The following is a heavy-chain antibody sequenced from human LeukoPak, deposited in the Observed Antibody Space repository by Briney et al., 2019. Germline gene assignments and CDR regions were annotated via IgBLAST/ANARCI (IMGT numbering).Heavy chain of an antibody. CDR1: GGSISSYY. J-gene: IGHJ3*02. V-gene: IGHV4-4*07. D-gene: IGHD1-14*01. CDR3: ARDPPNQFPPCFDI. Sequence: SETLSLTCTVSGGSISSYYWSWIRQPAGKGLEWIGRIYTSGSTNYNPSLKSRVTMSVDTSKNQFSLKLSSVTAADTAVYYCARDPPNQFPPCFDIWGQGTMVTVSS. CDR2: IYTSGST.